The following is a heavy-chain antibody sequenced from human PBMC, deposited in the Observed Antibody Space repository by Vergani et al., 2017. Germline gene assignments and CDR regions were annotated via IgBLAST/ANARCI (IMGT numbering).Heavy chain of an antibody. CDR3: ARSFLYDLYFDY. Sequence: QVQLVQSGAEVKKPGSSVKVSCKASGGTFSSYAISWVRQAPGQGLEWMGRIIPILGTANYAQKFQGRVTITADESTSTAYMELRSLRSEDTAVYYCARSFLYDLYFDYWGQGTLVTVSS. CDR2: IIPILGTA. J-gene: IGHJ4*02. CDR1: GGTFSSYA. D-gene: IGHD3-3*01. V-gene: IGHV1-69*11.